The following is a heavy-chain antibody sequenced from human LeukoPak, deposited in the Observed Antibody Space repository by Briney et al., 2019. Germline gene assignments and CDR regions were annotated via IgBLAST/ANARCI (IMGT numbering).Heavy chain of an antibody. CDR1: GGSISIQY. Sequence: SETLSLTCTVSGGSISIQYWSCIRQPPRKGLEWIGYIYSSGSTTHNPSLKSRVTISVDTSKNQFSLKLSSVTAADTAVYYWARYHCSGGTCYHFDYWGQGTLVTVSS. D-gene: IGHD2-15*01. CDR3: ARYHCSGGTCYHFDY. CDR2: IYSSGST. V-gene: IGHV4-59*08. J-gene: IGHJ4*02.